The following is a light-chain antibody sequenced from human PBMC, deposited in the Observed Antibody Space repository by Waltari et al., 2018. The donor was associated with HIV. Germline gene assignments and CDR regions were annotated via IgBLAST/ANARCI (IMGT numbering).Light chain of an antibody. CDR2: GAS. Sequence: EIVMTQSPATLSVSPGERATLSCRASQNIGTNLAWYQQKPGQAPNLLIYGASTRATGIPARFSGSGAGTEFTLAISSLQAEDFAVYYCQQYDTWPPKTFGQGTKVEIK. CDR1: QNIGTN. J-gene: IGKJ1*01. V-gene: IGKV3-15*01. CDR3: QQYDTWPPKT.